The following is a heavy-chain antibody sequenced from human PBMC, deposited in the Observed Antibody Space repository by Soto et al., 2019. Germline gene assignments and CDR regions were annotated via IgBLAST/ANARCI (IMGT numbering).Heavy chain of an antibody. CDR3: ARVPATVKPWFDP. Sequence: SVKISCKASGDTFSSYAISWVRQAPGQGLEWMGEIIPSFTTPNYAQKFQGRVTITADESTNTVYMELSSLRSEDTAVYYCARVPATVKPWFDPWGKGTLVTVS. J-gene: IGHJ5*02. D-gene: IGHD4-17*01. CDR2: IIPSFTTP. V-gene: IGHV1-69*13. CDR1: GDTFSSYA.